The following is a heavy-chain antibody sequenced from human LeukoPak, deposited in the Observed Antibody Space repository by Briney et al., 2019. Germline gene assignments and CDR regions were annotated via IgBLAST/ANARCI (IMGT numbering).Heavy chain of an antibody. CDR3: ARYFGSGTYAVDC. CDR1: GFTFSSYW. J-gene: IGHJ4*02. CDR2: INSDGSST. D-gene: IGHD3-10*01. V-gene: IGHV3-74*01. Sequence: GGSLRHSCAASGFTFSSYWMHWVRQAPGRGLVWVSRINSDGSSTSYADSGKGRFTISRDDAKNTLYLHMNSLRAEDTAVYYCARYFGSGTYAVDCWGQGTLVTVSS.